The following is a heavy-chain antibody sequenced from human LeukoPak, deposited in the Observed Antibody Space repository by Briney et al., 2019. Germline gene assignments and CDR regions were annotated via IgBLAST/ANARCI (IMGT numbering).Heavy chain of an antibody. Sequence: PGGSLRLSCAASGFTFSSYSMNWVRQALGKGLEWVSYISSSSSTIYYADSVKGRFTISTDNAKNSLYLQMNSLRAEDTAVYYCAREVSYGSGTFADYWGQGTLVTVSS. J-gene: IGHJ4*02. D-gene: IGHD3-10*01. CDR1: GFTFSSYS. V-gene: IGHV3-48*01. CDR2: ISSSSSTI. CDR3: AREVSYGSGTFADY.